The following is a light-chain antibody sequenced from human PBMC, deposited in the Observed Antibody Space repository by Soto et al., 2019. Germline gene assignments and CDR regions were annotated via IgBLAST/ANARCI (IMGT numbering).Light chain of an antibody. CDR2: DAS. V-gene: IGKV3-11*01. J-gene: IGKJ3*01. Sequence: EIVLTQSPATLSLSPGERATHSCRASQSVSSYLAWYQHKPGQAPRLLIYDASNRATGVPARFSGSGSGTDFTLTISSLEPEDFAVYYCQQRSNWPPVFGPGTKVDIK. CDR3: QQRSNWPPV. CDR1: QSVSSY.